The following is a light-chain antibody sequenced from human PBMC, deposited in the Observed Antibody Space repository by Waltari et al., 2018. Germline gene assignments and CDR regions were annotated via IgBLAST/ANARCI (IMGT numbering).Light chain of an antibody. CDR2: GGS. J-gene: IGLJ2*01. V-gene: IGLV2-23*01. Sequence: QSAPTQPASVSGSPGQSITISCTGRSSDVGRYKFVSWYQQHPGKAPQLMIYGGSQRPSGVSNRFSGSKSGNTASLTISGLRAEDEADYYCCSYAGSSPHVIFGGGTKLTVL. CDR1: SSDVGRYKF. CDR3: CSYAGSSPHVI.